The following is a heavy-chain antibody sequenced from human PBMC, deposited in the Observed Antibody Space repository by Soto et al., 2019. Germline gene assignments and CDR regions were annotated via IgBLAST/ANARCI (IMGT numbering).Heavy chain of an antibody. CDR1: GYTLTNDG. V-gene: IGHV1-18*01. J-gene: IGHJ5*02. Sequence: QVQLVQSGAEVKKPGASVKVSCRASGYTLTNDGISWVRQAPGQGLEWMGWISAYNGNTNYARKLQGRVTMTTDTSTSTAYMELRSLRSDDTAVYYCARVKGSGYHNWFDPWGQGTLVTVSS. CDR3: ARVKGSGYHNWFDP. D-gene: IGHD3-22*01. CDR2: ISAYNGNT.